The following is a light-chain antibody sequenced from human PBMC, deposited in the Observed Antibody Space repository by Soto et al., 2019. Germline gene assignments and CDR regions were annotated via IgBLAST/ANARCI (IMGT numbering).Light chain of an antibody. CDR1: SNDVGIYNY. CDR2: EVT. V-gene: IGLV2-14*01. CDR3: SSYTISSTWV. Sequence: QSALTQPASVSGSPGQSIIISCTGTSNDVGIYNYVSWYQQHPGKAPKLIIYEVTNRPSGVSDRFSGSKSDNTASLTISGLQAEDEADYYCSSYTISSTWVFGGGTKLTVL. J-gene: IGLJ3*02.